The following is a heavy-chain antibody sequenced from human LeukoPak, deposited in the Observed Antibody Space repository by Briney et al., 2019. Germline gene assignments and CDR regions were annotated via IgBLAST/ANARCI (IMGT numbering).Heavy chain of an antibody. J-gene: IGHJ4*02. D-gene: IGHD6-19*01. CDR2: IYYSGST. Sequence: PSETLSLTCTVSGGSISSSNYYWGWIRQPPGKGLEWIGSIYYSGSTYYNPSLKSRVTISVDTSENQFSLKLSSVTAADTAVYYCARHKDSSGWSGWGYWGQGTLVTVSS. CDR1: GGSISSSNYY. V-gene: IGHV4-39*01. CDR3: ARHKDSSGWSGWGY.